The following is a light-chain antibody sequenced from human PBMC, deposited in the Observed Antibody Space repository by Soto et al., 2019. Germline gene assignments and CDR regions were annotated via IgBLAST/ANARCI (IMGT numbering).Light chain of an antibody. Sequence: SALTQPASVSGSPGQSITISCTGTSSDVGGYNYVSWYQQHPGKAPKLMIFDVSNRPSGVSNRFSGSKSDNTASLTISGLQAEDEADYYCSSFTSSGTWVFGGGTKLTVL. CDR1: SSDVGGYNY. CDR3: SSFTSSGTWV. V-gene: IGLV2-14*03. J-gene: IGLJ3*02. CDR2: DVS.